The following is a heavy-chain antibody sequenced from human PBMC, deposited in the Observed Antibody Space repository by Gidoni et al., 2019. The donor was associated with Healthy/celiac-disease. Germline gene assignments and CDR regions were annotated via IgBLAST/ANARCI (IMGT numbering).Heavy chain of an antibody. J-gene: IGHJ5*02. V-gene: IGHV4-38-2*01. Sequence: QVQLQESGPGLVKLSETLSLTCAVSGYSISSGYYWGWIRQPPGKGLEWIGSIYHSGSTYYNPSLKSRVTISVDTSKNQFSLNLSSVTAADTAVYYCARWYSNYAWFDPWGQGTLVTVSS. CDR2: IYHSGST. D-gene: IGHD4-4*01. CDR3: ARWYSNYAWFDP. CDR1: GYSISSGYY.